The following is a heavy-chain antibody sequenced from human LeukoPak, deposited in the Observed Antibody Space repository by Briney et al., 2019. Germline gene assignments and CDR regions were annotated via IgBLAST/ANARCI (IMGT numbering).Heavy chain of an antibody. Sequence: GASVKVSCKASGYTFTGYYMHWVRQAPGQGLEWMGWINPNSGDTDYAQKFQGRVTLTTDKSTTTGNMELTSLRSDDTVVYYCAIGYVSGGYHHRVFYSWGQGTLVTVSS. J-gene: IGHJ4*02. CDR3: AIGYVSGGYHHRVFYS. CDR2: INPNSGDT. D-gene: IGHD3-22*01. V-gene: IGHV1-2*02. CDR1: GYTFTGYY.